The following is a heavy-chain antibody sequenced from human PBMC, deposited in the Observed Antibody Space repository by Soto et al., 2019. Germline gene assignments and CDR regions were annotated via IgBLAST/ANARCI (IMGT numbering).Heavy chain of an antibody. J-gene: IGHJ4*02. CDR1: GFTFNNYA. CDR3: AKVNSDFNFPDY. D-gene: IGHD1-26*01. Sequence: EVQLLESGGGLVQAGGSLRLSCAASGFTFNNYAMRWVRQAPGKGLEWVSGVSGSGESTSYAESVKGRFTISRDNSKNTLYLQMNSLRAEDTAVYYCAKVNSDFNFPDYWGQGTLVTVSS. V-gene: IGHV3-23*01. CDR2: VSGSGEST.